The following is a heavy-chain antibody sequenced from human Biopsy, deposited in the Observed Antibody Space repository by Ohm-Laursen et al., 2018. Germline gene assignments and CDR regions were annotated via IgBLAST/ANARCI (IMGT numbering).Heavy chain of an antibody. CDR3: AIYGGTEPEGD. J-gene: IGHJ4*02. CDR2: IIPMLDVA. Sequence: GASVKVSCKASGGSFTTYAVSWVRHAPGQGLEWMGKIIPMLDVANSAQKSQGRVTITADKLKSTAYMELASLRSQAPAVYYCAIYGGTEPEGDWGQGTLVTVSS. V-gene: IGHV1-69*04. D-gene: IGHD3-16*01. CDR1: GGSFTTYA.